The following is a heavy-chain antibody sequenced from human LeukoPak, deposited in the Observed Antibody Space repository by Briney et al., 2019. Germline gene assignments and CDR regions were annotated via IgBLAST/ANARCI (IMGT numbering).Heavy chain of an antibody. CDR3: ASRKLGNDY. V-gene: IGHV4-38-2*02. CDR1: GYSISSGYY. J-gene: IGHJ4*02. D-gene: IGHD7-27*01. Sequence: SGTLSLTCTVSGYSISSGYYWGWIRQPPGKGLEWIGSIYHSGSTSYSPSLKSRVTISADTSQNQFSLKLSSVTAADTAVYYCASRKLGNDYWGQGTLVTVSS. CDR2: IYHSGST.